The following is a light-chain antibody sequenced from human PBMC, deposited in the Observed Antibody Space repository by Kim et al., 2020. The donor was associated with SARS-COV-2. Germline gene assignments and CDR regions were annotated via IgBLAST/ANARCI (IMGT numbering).Light chain of an antibody. V-gene: IGLV2-14*03. Sequence: PGHTITISCTNTGRDVDYSYVSWYQQHPDEAPLLIIYDLRSRPAGVSNRFSGSKAGNTASLTTSGPQTEDEADYYCSSYTSSSTAVFGSGTHLTVL. CDR1: GRDVDYSY. CDR3: SSYTSSSTAV. J-gene: IGLJ7*01. CDR2: DLR.